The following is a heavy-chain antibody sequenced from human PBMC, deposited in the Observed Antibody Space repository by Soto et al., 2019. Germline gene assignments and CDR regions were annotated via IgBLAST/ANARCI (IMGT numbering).Heavy chain of an antibody. Sequence: GGSLRLSCAASGFTFSSYGMRWVRQAPGKGLEWVSAISGSGGNTYYADSVKGRLTISRDNSKNTLYLQMNSLRAEDTAVYYCAKXGEGGGYPMVVWGKGTTVTVSS. D-gene: IGHD1-26*01. CDR1: GFTFSSYG. V-gene: IGHV3-23*01. CDR2: ISGSGGNT. J-gene: IGHJ6*03. CDR3: AKXGEGGGYPMVV.